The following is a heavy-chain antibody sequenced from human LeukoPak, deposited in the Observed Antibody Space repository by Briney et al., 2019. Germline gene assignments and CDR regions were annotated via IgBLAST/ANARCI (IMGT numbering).Heavy chain of an antibody. CDR2: VYYSGST. V-gene: IGHV4-39*01. Sequence: PSETLSLTXTVSGDSISTTTSYWGWIRQPPGKGLDWIGSVYYSGSTFYNPSLTSRVGIAVDTSKNQFSLKLTFVTAADTAIYYCARRGSAAGTGFDYWGQGTLVTVSS. CDR3: ARRGSAAGTGFDY. J-gene: IGHJ4*02. CDR1: GDSISTTTSY. D-gene: IGHD6-13*01.